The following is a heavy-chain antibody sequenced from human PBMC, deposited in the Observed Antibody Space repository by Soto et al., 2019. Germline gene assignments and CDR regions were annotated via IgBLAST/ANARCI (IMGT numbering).Heavy chain of an antibody. CDR2: IWYDGSNK. D-gene: IGHD5-12*01. CDR3: ARERYSGYDGYYYGMDV. CDR1: GFTFSSYG. Sequence: QVQLVESGGGVVQPGRSLRLSCAASGFTFSSYGMHWVRQAPGKGLEWVAVIWYDGSNKYYADSVKGRFTISRDNSKNTLYLQMNSLRAEDTAVYYCARERYSGYDGYYYGMDVWGQGTTFTVSS. V-gene: IGHV3-33*01. J-gene: IGHJ6*02.